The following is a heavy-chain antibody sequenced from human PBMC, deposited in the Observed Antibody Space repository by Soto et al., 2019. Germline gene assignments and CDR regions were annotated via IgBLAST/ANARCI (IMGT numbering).Heavy chain of an antibody. CDR1: GGSMNSDDFY. J-gene: IGHJ5*02. D-gene: IGHD2-2*01. Sequence: PSETLSLTCTVSGGSMNSDDFYWSWIRQSPGRGLEWIGYIYHNGNTYYNPSLASRVTISLDMSRNQFSLKLRSVTAADTAVYYCSRGYCSGPRCLNWFDPWGQGTQVTVSS. V-gene: IGHV4-30-4*01. CDR3: SRGYCSGPRCLNWFDP. CDR2: IYHNGNT.